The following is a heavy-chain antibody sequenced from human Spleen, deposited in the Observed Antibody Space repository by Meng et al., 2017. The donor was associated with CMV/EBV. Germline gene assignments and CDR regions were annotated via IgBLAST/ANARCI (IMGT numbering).Heavy chain of an antibody. CDR2: ISYDGSNK. CDR3: ARDGQAGAKGFDY. Sequence: GGSLRLSCAASGFTFSSYAMHWVRQAPGKGLEWVAVISYDGSNKYYADSVKGRFTISRDNSKNTVYLQMNTLRVEDTAVYYCARDGQAGAKGFDYWGQGTLVTVSS. J-gene: IGHJ4*02. CDR1: GFTFSSYA. D-gene: IGHD6-25*01. V-gene: IGHV3-30-3*01.